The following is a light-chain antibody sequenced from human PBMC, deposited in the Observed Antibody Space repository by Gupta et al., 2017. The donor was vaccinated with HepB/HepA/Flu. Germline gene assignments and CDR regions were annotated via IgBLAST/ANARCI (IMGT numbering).Light chain of an antibody. CDR1: QGINRF. V-gene: IGKV1-9*01. J-gene: IGKJ4*01. Sequence: DIHLTQSPSFLSASVGDRVTITCRASQGINRFLAWYQQKPGNAPKLLIYAASVLQSGVPSRFSGSGSGTEFTLTISSLQPEDFATYYCQQLNTSPLTFGGGTKLEIK. CDR2: AAS. CDR3: QQLNTSPLT.